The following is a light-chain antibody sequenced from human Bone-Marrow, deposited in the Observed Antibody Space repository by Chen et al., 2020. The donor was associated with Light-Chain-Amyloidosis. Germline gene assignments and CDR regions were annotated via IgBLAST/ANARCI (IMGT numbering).Light chain of an antibody. V-gene: IGKV1-39*01. CDR3: QQTYAIPLT. Sequence: DIQLTQAPGSLSLSGGDRVTITCRASQTITSYLNWYQQSPGKPPNLLMYNASHLQTGVPPRFSGSGSGTDFTLTITSLQPEDFATYHCQQTYAIPLTFGQGTKLEIK. CDR2: NAS. J-gene: IGKJ2*01. CDR1: QTITSY.